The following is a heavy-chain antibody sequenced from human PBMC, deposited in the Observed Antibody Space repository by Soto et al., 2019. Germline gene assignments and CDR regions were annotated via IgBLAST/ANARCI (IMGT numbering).Heavy chain of an antibody. CDR3: ARGRKEWADYSLSFDYYGLDV. J-gene: IGHJ6*02. CDR2: INHSGST. D-gene: IGHD4-4*01. CDR1: GGSFSGYY. Sequence: SETLSLTCAVYGGSFSGYYWSWIRQSPGEGLEWIGEINHSGSTNYNPSLKSRVTISVDTSKNQFSLRLRSATAADTAVYYCARGRKEWADYSLSFDYYGLDVWGQGAMVTVSS. V-gene: IGHV4-34*01.